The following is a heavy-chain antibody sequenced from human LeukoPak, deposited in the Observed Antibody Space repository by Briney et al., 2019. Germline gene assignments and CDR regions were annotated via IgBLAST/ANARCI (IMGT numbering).Heavy chain of an antibody. CDR3: ARGISTDHYYYMDV. D-gene: IGHD2-2*01. Sequence: GSLRLSCAASGFTFSSYAMSWVRQAPGKGLEWVSAISGSGGSTYYADSVKGRFTISRDNAKSSLYLQMSGLRAEDTAVYFCARGISTDHYYYMDVWGKGTTVTVSS. J-gene: IGHJ6*03. CDR2: ISGSGGST. CDR1: GFTFSSYA. V-gene: IGHV3-23*01.